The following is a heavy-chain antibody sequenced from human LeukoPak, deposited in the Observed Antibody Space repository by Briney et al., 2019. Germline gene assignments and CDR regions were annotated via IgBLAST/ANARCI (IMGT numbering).Heavy chain of an antibody. V-gene: IGHV3-23*01. CDR1: GFTFSSYG. Sequence: GGSLRLSCAASGFTFSSYGMSWVRQAPGKGLEWVSAISGSGGSTYYADSVKGRFTISRDNAKNTLYLQMNSLRAEDTAVYYCARSYYHSDAFDIWGQGTMVTVSS. CDR3: ARSYYHSDAFDI. J-gene: IGHJ3*02. CDR2: ISGSGGST. D-gene: IGHD3-10*01.